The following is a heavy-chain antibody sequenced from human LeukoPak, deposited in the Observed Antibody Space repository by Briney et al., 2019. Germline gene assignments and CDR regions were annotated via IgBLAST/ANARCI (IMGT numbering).Heavy chain of an antibody. Sequence: GGSLRLSCAASGFTFSIYWMSWVRQAPGKGLEWVANINEDGSTKYYVDSVKGRFTISRDNAKNSLFLQMNSLRAEDTAVYYCATASIAATFDYWGQGTLVTVSS. D-gene: IGHD6-6*01. CDR2: INEDGSTK. V-gene: IGHV3-7*01. CDR3: ATASIAATFDY. CDR1: GFTFSIYW. J-gene: IGHJ4*02.